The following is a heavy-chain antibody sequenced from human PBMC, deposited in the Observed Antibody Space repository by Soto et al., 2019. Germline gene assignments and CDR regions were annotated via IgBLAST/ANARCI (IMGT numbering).Heavy chain of an antibody. J-gene: IGHJ5*02. D-gene: IGHD1-26*01. CDR1: GGTFSRYA. V-gene: IGHV1-69*01. CDR2: IIPIFGTA. CDR3: ARSIVGPTTTGWLDP. Sequence: QVQLVQSGAEVKKPGSSVKVSCKASGGTFSRYAISWVRQAPGQGLEWMGGIIPIFGTANYAQKFQGRVTITADEATSTAYMELSSLRFEDTAVYYCARSIVGPTTTGWLDPWGQGTLVTVSS.